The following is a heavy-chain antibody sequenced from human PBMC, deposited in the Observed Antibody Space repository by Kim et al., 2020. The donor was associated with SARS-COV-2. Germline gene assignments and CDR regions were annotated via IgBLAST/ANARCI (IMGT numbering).Heavy chain of an antibody. J-gene: IGHJ3*02. Sequence: GGSLRLSCAASGFIFSSYAMSWVRQAPGKGLEWVSAISGSGGSTYYADSVKGRFTISRDNSKNTLYLQMNSLRAEDTAVYYCAKARKSSIVVVITNNYDAFDIWGQGTMVTVSS. CDR2: ISGSGGST. CDR1: GFIFSSYA. CDR3: AKARKSSIVVVITNNYDAFDI. V-gene: IGHV3-23*01. D-gene: IGHD3-22*01.